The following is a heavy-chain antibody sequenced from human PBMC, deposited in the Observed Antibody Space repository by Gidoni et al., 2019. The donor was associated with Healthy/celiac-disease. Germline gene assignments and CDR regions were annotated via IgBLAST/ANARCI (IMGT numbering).Heavy chain of an antibody. CDR2: INPSGGST. V-gene: IGHV1-46*01. CDR3: ARGAAVAGTPGYFDL. Sequence: QVQLVQSGAEVKKPGASVKVSCKASGYTFTSYYMHWVRQAPGQGLEWMGIINPSGGSTSYAQKFQGRVTMTRDTSTSTVYMELSSLRSEDTAVYYCARGAAVAGTPGYFDLWGRGTLVTVSS. J-gene: IGHJ2*01. CDR1: GYTFTSYY. D-gene: IGHD6-19*01.